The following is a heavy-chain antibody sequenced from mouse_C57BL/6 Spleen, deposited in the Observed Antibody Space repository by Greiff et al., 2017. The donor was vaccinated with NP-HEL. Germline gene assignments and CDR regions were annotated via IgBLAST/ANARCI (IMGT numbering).Heavy chain of an antibody. D-gene: IGHD3-2*02. J-gene: IGHJ4*01. CDR2: IDPSDSYT. CDR3: ATAQATPYGMDY. Sequence: VQLQQPGAELVKPGASVKLSCKASGYTFTSYWMQWVKQRHGQGLEWIGKIDPSDSYTNYHRKFKGKATLTVETASSTGYMQLSSLTSEDSAVYYCATAQATPYGMDYWGQGTSVTVSS. CDR1: GYTFTSYW. V-gene: IGHV1-50*01.